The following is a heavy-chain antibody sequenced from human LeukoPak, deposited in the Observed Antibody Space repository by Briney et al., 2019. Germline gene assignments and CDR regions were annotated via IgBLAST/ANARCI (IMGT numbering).Heavy chain of an antibody. V-gene: IGHV3-23*01. J-gene: IGHJ4*02. CDR3: AKDSPLGYYDSSGYLDY. D-gene: IGHD3-22*01. CDR2: ISGSGGST. Sequence: GGPLRLSCAASGFTFSSYAMSWVRQAPGKGLEWVSAISGSGGSTYYADSVKGRFTISRDNSKNTLYLQMNSLRAEDTAVYYCAKDSPLGYYDSSGYLDYWGQGTLVAVSS. CDR1: GFTFSSYA.